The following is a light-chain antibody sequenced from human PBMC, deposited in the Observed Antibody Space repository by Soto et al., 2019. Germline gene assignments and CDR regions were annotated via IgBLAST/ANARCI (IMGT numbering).Light chain of an antibody. V-gene: IGLV2-14*01. J-gene: IGLJ1*01. Sequence: QSALTQPASVSGSPGQSITISCTGTSSDVGGYNYVSWYQQHPGKAPKLMIYDVSNRPSGVSIRFSGSKSGNTASLTISGLQAEDEADYYCSSYTSSSTPLYVFGTGTKFTVL. CDR1: SSDVGGYNY. CDR3: SSYTSSSTPLYV. CDR2: DVS.